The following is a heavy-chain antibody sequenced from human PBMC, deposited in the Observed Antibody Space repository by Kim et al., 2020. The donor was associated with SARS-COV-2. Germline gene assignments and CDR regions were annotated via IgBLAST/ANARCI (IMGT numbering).Heavy chain of an antibody. J-gene: IGHJ6*03. D-gene: IGHD3-16*02. V-gene: IGHV3-33*01. CDR1: GFTFSSYD. Sequence: GGSLRLSCAASGFTFSSYDMHWVRQAPGKGLEWVAVIWYDGSNKYYADSVKGRFTISRDNSKNTLYLQMNSLRAEDTAVYYGAVIFADPYYMDVWGKGTT. CDR2: IWYDGSNK. CDR3: AVIFADPYYMDV.